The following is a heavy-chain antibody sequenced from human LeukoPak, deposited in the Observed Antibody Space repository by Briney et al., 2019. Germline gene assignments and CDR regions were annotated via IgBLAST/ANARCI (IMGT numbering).Heavy chain of an antibody. CDR3: ARPGAAAGFGY. CDR2: MKPNSGNT. J-gene: IGHJ4*02. CDR1: GYTFSSYD. V-gene: IGHV1-8*02. D-gene: IGHD6-13*01. Sequence: ASVKVSCKASGYTFSSYDSNWVRQAPGQALEWMGWMKPNSGNTDSAQKFQGRVTMTTNISINTAYMELSSLRSEDTAVYYCARPGAAAGFGYWGQGTLVTVSS.